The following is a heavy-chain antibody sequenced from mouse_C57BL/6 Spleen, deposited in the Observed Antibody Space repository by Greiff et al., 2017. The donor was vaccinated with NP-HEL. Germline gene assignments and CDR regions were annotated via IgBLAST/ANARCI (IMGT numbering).Heavy chain of an antibody. D-gene: IGHD2-4*01. Sequence: LVESGAELARPGASVKLSCKASGYTFTSYGISWVKQRTGQGLEWIGEIYPRSGNTYYNEKFKGKATLTADKSSSTAYMELRSLTSEDSAVYFCAREGNDYEDYAMDYWGQGTSVTVSS. J-gene: IGHJ4*01. CDR3: AREGNDYEDYAMDY. CDR1: GYTFTSYG. CDR2: IYPRSGNT. V-gene: IGHV1-81*01.